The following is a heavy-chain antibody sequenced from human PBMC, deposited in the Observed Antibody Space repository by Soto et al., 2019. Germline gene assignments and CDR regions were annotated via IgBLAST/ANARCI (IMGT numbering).Heavy chain of an antibody. CDR1: GFTFSSYA. V-gene: IGHV3-64*01. CDR3: ASGGSGFYFDY. CDR2: ISSNGGST. D-gene: IGHD3-16*01. J-gene: IGHJ4*02. Sequence: EVQLVESGGGLVQPGGSLRLSCAASGFTFSSYAMHWVRQAPGKGLEYVSAISSNGGSTYYANSVKGRFTISRDNSKNTLYLQMGSLTAEDMAVYYCASGGSGFYFDYWGQGTLVTVSS.